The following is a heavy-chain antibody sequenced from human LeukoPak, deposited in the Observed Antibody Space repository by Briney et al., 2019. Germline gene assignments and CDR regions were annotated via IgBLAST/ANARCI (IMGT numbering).Heavy chain of an antibody. Sequence: ASVKVSCKASGYTFTGYYMHWVRQAPGRGLEWMGWINPNSGGTDYAQKFQGRVTMTRDTSINTAYMELSRLRSDDTAVYYCARESSYGRNDPFDIWGQGTMVTVSS. J-gene: IGHJ3*02. CDR3: ARESSYGRNDPFDI. CDR2: INPNSGGT. CDR1: GYTFTGYY. V-gene: IGHV1-2*02. D-gene: IGHD5-18*01.